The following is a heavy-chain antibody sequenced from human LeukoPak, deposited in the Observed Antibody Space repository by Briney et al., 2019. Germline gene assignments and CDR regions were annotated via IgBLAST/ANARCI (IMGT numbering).Heavy chain of an antibody. D-gene: IGHD3-16*01. CDR2: IYYSGST. Sequence: PSETLSLTCTVSGGSISSYYWSWIRQPPGKGLEWIGYIYYSGSTNYNPSLKSRVTISVDTSKNQFSLKLSSVTAADTAVYYCARALSPYDYVCGSYVWVYWGQGTLVTVSS. V-gene: IGHV4-59*01. CDR1: GGSISSYY. J-gene: IGHJ4*02. CDR3: ARALSPYDYVCGSYVWVY.